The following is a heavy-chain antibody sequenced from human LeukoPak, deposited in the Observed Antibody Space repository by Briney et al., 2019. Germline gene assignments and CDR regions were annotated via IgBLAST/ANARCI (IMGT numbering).Heavy chain of an antibody. CDR2: MHSTGST. D-gene: IGHD5-18*01. CDR1: GASISGYY. CDR3: ARNEAGSYGYCDN. V-gene: IGHV4-59*01. J-gene: IGHJ4*02. Sequence: PSETLSLTCTVSGASISGYYWSWIRQPPGKGLEWIGYMHSTGSTNQNPSLKSRVTMSVDASKNQFSLKLTSVTAADTAVYYCARNEAGSYGYCDNWGQGTLVSVSS.